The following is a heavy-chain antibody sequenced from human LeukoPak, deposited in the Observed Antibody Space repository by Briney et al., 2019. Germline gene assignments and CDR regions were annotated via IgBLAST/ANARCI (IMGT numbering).Heavy chain of an antibody. CDR3: AREEAGPVSLLP. CDR1: GYTFTGYY. CDR2: IIPILGIA. J-gene: IGHJ5*02. Sequence: ASVKVSCKASGYTFTGYYMHWVRQAPGQGLEWMGRIIPILGIANYAQKFQGRVTITADKSTSTAYMELSSLRSEDTAVYYCAREEAGPVSLLPWGQGTLVTVSS. D-gene: IGHD3-16*02. V-gene: IGHV1-69*04.